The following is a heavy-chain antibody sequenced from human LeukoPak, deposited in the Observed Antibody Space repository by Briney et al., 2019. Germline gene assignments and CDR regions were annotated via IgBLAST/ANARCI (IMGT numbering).Heavy chain of an antibody. V-gene: IGHV3-30-3*01. CDR1: GFTFSSYA. Sequence: GGSLRLSCAASGFTFSSYAMHWVRQAPGKGLEWVAVISYDGSNKYYADSVKGRFTISRDNSKNTLYLQMNSLRAEDTAVYYCARDSTFLRFLEWLSSFDYWGQGTLVTVSS. D-gene: IGHD3-3*01. CDR3: ARDSTFLRFLEWLSSFDY. CDR2: ISYDGSNK. J-gene: IGHJ4*02.